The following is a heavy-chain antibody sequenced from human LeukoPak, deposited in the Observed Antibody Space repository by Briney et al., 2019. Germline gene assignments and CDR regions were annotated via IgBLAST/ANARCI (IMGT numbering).Heavy chain of an antibody. CDR3: GRGGKGWWGAFDI. D-gene: IGHD2-15*01. CDR2: INPSDGST. Sequence: ASVKVSCKASGDTLATYYMHWVRQAPGQGLEWMGIINPSDGSTSYAQRFQGRVTITRDMPTSTVYMELSSLTFEDTGVYYCGRGGKGWWGAFDIWGQGTMVTVSS. V-gene: IGHV1-46*01. CDR1: GDTLATYY. J-gene: IGHJ3*02.